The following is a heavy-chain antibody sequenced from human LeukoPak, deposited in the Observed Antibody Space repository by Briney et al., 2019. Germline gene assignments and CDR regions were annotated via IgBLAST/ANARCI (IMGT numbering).Heavy chain of an antibody. Sequence: GGSLRLPCAASGFTFSTYNMKWVRQAPGKGLEWVSSISTSSSYIYYADSVKGRFTISRDDARNSLNLQMNSLRVEDTAVYYCARDRDWNSGFDYWGQGTLVTVSS. J-gene: IGHJ4*02. V-gene: IGHV3-21*01. CDR1: GFTFSTYN. CDR2: ISTSSSYI. D-gene: IGHD1-7*01. CDR3: ARDRDWNSGFDY.